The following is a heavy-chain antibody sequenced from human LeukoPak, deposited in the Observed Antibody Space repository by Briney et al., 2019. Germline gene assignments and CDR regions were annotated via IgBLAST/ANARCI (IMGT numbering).Heavy chain of an antibody. CDR1: GFTFSDYY. D-gene: IGHD3-10*01. J-gene: IGHJ6*03. CDR3: ARDRGGPYYYYMDV. CDR2: ISSSGSTI. Sequence: PGGSLRLSCAASGFTFSDYYTSWIRQAPGKGLEWVSYISSSGSTIYYADSVKGRFTISRDNAKNSLYLQMNSLRAEDTAVYSCARDRGGPYYYYMDVWGKGATVTVSS. V-gene: IGHV3-11*04.